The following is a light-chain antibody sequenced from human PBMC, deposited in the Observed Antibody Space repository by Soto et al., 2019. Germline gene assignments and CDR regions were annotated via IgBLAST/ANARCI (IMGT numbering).Light chain of an antibody. Sequence: DTQMTQSASTLSASVGDRVTITCRASQTIINWLAWYQQKPGKAPKLLIYKASTLEGEVPSRFSGSGSETEFTLTINSLQPDDSATYYCQQYHTYWWTFGQGTKVDI. CDR3: QQYHTYWWT. V-gene: IGKV1-5*03. J-gene: IGKJ1*01. CDR2: KAS. CDR1: QTIINW.